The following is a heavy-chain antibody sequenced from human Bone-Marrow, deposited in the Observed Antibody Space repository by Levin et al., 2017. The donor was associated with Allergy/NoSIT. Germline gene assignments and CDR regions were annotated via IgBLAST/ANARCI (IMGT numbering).Heavy chain of an antibody. J-gene: IGHJ2*01. CDR2: INTSGNT. Sequence: SCTVSGGSMTSGLYYYNWIRQPAGKGLEWIGRINTSGNTNYSPSLKSRVTISVDTSKNQFSLRLSSVTAADTAVFYCARDGAVIGTRYFDLWGRGTLVTVSS. CDR1: GGSMTSGLYY. V-gene: IGHV4-61*02. D-gene: IGHD6-19*01. CDR3: ARDGAVIGTRYFDL.